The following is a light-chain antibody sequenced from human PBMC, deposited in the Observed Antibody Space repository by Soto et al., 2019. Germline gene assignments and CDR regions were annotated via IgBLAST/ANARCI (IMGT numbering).Light chain of an antibody. CDR3: NSSTTSTTHV. J-gene: IGLJ1*01. V-gene: IGLV2-14*01. Sequence: QSVLTHPASVAVSAGDSITISCTGTSLDVASYDYLSWYPQHPGIPPKLIIQKVSNRPSGVSNRFSGSKSGNTASLTISGLQAEDEAHYYCNSSTTSTTHVFGHGTKVIV. CDR2: KVS. CDR1: SLDVASYDY.